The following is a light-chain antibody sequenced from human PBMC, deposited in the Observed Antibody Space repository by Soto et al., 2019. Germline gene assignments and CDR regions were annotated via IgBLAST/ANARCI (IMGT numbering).Light chain of an antibody. CDR2: YTS. V-gene: IGKV3-15*01. Sequence: EIVMTQSAATGSVSPGERATLSFSSRQSVSSKLALYQQKPGQPPVLLICYTSTRATGVPTRFSGSRSGAEFTLTINSLQSEDFAVYYCQPYNNWPLTFGGGTKV. J-gene: IGKJ4*01. CDR3: QPYNNWPLT. CDR1: QSVSSK.